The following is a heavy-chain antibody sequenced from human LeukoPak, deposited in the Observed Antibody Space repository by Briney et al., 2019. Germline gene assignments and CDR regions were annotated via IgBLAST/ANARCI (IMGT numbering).Heavy chain of an antibody. CDR3: ARQTDPDSSSSHFDF. Sequence: SETLSLTCTVSGASISSSSYYWGWIRQPPGKGLEWFGSMSYSGSTYYNPSLKSRVAMSVDTSKNQFSLNLTSVTAADTAVYYCARQTDPDSSSSHFDFWGQGTLVTVSS. J-gene: IGHJ4*02. V-gene: IGHV4-39*01. D-gene: IGHD6-6*01. CDR1: GASISSSSYY. CDR2: MSYSGST.